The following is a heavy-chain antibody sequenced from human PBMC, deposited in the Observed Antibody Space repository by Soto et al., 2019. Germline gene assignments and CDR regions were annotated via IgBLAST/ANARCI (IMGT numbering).Heavy chain of an antibody. D-gene: IGHD1-26*01. CDR3: AKGGRSSVVGATSSDY. Sequence: EVQVLESGGGLVQPGGSLRLSCAASGFTFSSYAMSWVRQAPGKGLEWVSVISGSGGSTYYADSVKGRFSISRDNSKNTLYLQMNSLRVEDTAVYYCAKGGRSSVVGATSSDYWGQGTLVTVSS. CDR2: ISGSGGST. V-gene: IGHV3-23*01. J-gene: IGHJ4*02. CDR1: GFTFSSYA.